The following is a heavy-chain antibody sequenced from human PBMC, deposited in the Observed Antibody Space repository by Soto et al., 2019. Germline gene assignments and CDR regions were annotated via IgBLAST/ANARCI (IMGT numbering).Heavy chain of an antibody. V-gene: IGHV4-59*01. D-gene: IGHD6-13*01. J-gene: IGHJ6*02. CDR3: ARDRIAAAGTNYYYYYGMDV. Sequence: SETLSLTCTVSAGSISSYYWSCIRQPPGKGLEWIGYIYYSGSTNYNPSLKSRVTISVDTSKNQFSLKLSSVTAADTAVYYCARDRIAAAGTNYYYYYGMDVWGQGTTVTVSS. CDR1: AGSISSYY. CDR2: IYYSGST.